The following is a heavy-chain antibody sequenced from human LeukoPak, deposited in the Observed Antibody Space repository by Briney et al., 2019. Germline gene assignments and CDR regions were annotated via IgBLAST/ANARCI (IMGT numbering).Heavy chain of an antibody. J-gene: IGHJ4*02. Sequence: GASVKVSCKASGGTFSSYAISWVRQAPGQGLEWMGGIIPIFVTGNYAQKFQGRVTITADESTSTAYMELSSLRSEDTAVYYCARGVIAGCHYFDYWGQGTLVTVSS. V-gene: IGHV1-69*01. CDR3: ARGVIAGCHYFDY. CDR1: GGTFSSYA. CDR2: IIPIFVTG. D-gene: IGHD3-10*01.